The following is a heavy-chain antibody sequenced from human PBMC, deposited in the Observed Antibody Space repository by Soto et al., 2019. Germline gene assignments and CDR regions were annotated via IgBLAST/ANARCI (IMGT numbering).Heavy chain of an antibody. Sequence: EVQLVESGGGLVQPGGSLRLSCVASGFSLSSYAMKWVRQAPGKGLEWIAYMTDSGTNVYYADSVRGRFTISRDIAKSAAYLQMNSLRAEATGVYFCARDADGDAWGKGTTVTVSS. J-gene: IGHJ6*04. CDR1: GFSLSSYA. CDR2: MTDSGTNV. CDR3: ARDADGDA. V-gene: IGHV3-48*01.